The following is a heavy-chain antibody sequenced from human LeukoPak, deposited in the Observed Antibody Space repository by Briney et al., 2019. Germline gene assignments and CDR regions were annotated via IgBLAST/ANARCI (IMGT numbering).Heavy chain of an antibody. CDR2: IYYSGST. J-gene: IGHJ4*02. CDR1: SGSISSSSYY. D-gene: IGHD5-24*01. V-gene: IGHV4-39*07. CDR3: ARDSPGGRDGYNQKDDY. Sequence: SETLSLTCTVSSGSISSSSYYWGWIRQPPGKGLEWIGSIYYSGSTYYNPSLKSRVTISVDTSKNQFSLKLSSVTAADTAVYYCARDSPGGRDGYNQKDDYWGQGTLVTVSS.